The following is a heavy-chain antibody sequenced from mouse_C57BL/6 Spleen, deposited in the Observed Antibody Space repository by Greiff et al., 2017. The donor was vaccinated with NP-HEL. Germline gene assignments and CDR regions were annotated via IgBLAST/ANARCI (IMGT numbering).Heavy chain of an antibody. D-gene: IGHD1-1*01. Sequence: VQLQQSVAELVRPGASVKLSCTASGFNIKNTYMHWVKQRPEQGLEWIGRIDPANGNTKYAPKFQGKATITADTSSNTAYLQLSSLTSEDTAIYYCARSDLITTVVASYYYAMDYWGQGTSVTVSS. CDR3: ARSDLITTVVASYYYAMDY. V-gene: IGHV14-3*01. J-gene: IGHJ4*01. CDR2: IDPANGNT. CDR1: GFNIKNTY.